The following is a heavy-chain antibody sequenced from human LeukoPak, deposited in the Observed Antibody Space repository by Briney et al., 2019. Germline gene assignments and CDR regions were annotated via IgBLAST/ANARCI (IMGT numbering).Heavy chain of an antibody. CDR1: GGSFSGYY. Sequence: SETLSLTCAVYGGSFSGYYWSWIRQPPGKGLEWIGEINRSGSTNYNPSLKSRVTISVDTSKNQFSLKLSSVTAADTAVYYCARGSSSSWYSAYYFDYWGQGTLVTVSS. D-gene: IGHD6-13*01. V-gene: IGHV4-34*01. CDR2: INRSGST. J-gene: IGHJ4*02. CDR3: ARGSSSSWYSAYYFDY.